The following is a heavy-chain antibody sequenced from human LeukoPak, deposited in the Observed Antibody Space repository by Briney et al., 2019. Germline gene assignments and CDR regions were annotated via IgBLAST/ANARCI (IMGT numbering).Heavy chain of an antibody. CDR3: AKGFYGDYAFDY. J-gene: IGHJ4*02. Sequence: GGSLRLSCAASGFTFRSYGMHWVRQAPGKGLEWVAFIRFDGNTKYYADSVKGLFTISRDISKNTLYLQMNSLRAEDTAVYSCAKGFYGDYAFDYWGQGTLVTVSS. CDR2: IRFDGNTK. CDR1: GFTFRSYG. V-gene: IGHV3-30*02. D-gene: IGHD4-17*01.